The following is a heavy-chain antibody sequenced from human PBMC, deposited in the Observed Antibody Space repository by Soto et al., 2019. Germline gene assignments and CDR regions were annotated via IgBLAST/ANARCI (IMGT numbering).Heavy chain of an antibody. CDR2: IYASGSP. D-gene: IGHD1-26*01. Sequence: QVQLQESGPGQVKPSETLSLTCTISGGSISVYYWSWVRQPPGHELEWIGYIYASGSPSYNPSLMSRVTISADTSKNPISLKLASPTAAATAVYCCARGVGSSPPRYWGRGTLVTVSS. CDR1: GGSISVYY. J-gene: IGHJ4*02. CDR3: ARGVGSSPPRY. V-gene: IGHV4-59*01.